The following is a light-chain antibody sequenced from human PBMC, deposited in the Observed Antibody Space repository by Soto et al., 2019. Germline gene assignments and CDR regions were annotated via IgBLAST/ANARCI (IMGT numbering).Light chain of an antibody. Sequence: QTVVSQEPSFSVSPGGTVTLTCGLTSGSVLTSYYPTWYQQTPGQAPRTLIYSTNIRSSGVPDRFSGSILGNKAALTITGAQADDESDYYCALYVSTGTVVFSGGTQLTV. J-gene: IGLJ2*01. CDR3: ALYVSTGTVV. V-gene: IGLV8-61*01. CDR2: STN. CDR1: SGSVLTSYY.